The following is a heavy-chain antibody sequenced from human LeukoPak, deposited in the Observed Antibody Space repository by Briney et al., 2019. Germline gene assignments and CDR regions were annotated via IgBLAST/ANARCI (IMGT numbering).Heavy chain of an antibody. J-gene: IGHJ4*02. CDR1: GYTLTSYG. CDR2: ISAYNGNT. CDR3: ASESPYDSSGYYFDY. Sequence: ASVKVSCKASGYTLTSYGISWVRQAPGQGLEWMGWISAYNGNTNYAQKLQGRVTMTTDTSTSTAYMELRSLRSDDTAVYYCASESPYDSSGYYFDYWGQGTLVTVSS. V-gene: IGHV1-18*01. D-gene: IGHD3-22*01.